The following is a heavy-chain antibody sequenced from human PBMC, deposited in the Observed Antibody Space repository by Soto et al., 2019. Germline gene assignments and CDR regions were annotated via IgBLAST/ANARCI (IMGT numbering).Heavy chain of an antibody. D-gene: IGHD6-6*01. CDR3: ARGRVRSSSGVSWFDP. V-gene: IGHV1-46*01. CDR2: INPSGGST. Sequence: QVQLVQSGAEVKKPGASVKVSCKASGYCFTSYYMHWVRQAPGQGLEWMGIINPSGGSTNYTQKFQGRVTMTRDTSTSTVYMELSSLRFEDTAVYYCARGRVRSSSGVSWFDPWGQGTLVTVSS. CDR1: GYCFTSYY. J-gene: IGHJ5*02.